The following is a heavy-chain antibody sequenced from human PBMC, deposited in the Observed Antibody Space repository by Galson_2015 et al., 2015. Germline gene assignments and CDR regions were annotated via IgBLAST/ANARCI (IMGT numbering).Heavy chain of an antibody. CDR2: IYPGDSDT. Sequence: QSGAQVKKPGESLQMSWRGSGSTFISYWIGWVRQMPGKGLEWMGIIYPGDSDTRYSPSFQGQVTTSADKSISTAYLQWSSLKASDTAMYYCARLLGPIAVHAFDSWGQGTWSPSHQ. V-gene: IGHV5-51*01. CDR3: ARLLGPIAVHAFDS. CDR1: GSTFISYW. D-gene: IGHD6-19*01. J-gene: IGHJ3*02.